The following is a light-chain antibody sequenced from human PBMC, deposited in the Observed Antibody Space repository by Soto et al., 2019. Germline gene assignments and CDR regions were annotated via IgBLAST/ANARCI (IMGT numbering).Light chain of an antibody. Sequence: QSALTQPPSASGSPGQSVAISCTGTSSDVGGYNYVSWYQQHPGKAPKLMIYEVNKRPSGVPDRFSGSKSGNTASLTVSGFQAEDEADYYCSSYAGSSNVFGTGTTLTVL. CDR1: SSDVGGYNY. CDR2: EVN. CDR3: SSYAGSSNV. V-gene: IGLV2-8*01. J-gene: IGLJ1*01.